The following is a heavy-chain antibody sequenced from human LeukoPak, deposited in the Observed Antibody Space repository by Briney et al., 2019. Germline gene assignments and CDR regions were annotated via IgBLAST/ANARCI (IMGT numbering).Heavy chain of an antibody. D-gene: IGHD3-22*01. J-gene: IGHJ5*02. CDR1: GFTFSSYW. CDR3: ARDLSPYYYDSSGSNNWFDP. V-gene: IGHV3-7*01. Sequence: PGGSLRLSCAASGFTFSSYWMSWVRQAPGKGLEWVANIKQDGSEKYYVDSVKGRFTISRDNAKNSLYLQMNSLRAEDTAVYCCARDLSPYYYDSSGSNNWFDPWGQGTLVTVSS. CDR2: IKQDGSEK.